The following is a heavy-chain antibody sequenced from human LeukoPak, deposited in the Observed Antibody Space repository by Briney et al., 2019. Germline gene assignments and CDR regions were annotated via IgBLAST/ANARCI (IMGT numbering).Heavy chain of an antibody. D-gene: IGHD3-10*01. V-gene: IGHV3-53*01. CDR2: IYSGGNT. Sequence: GGSLRLSYAASGFNVSNKYMSWVRQAPGKGLEWVSIIYSGGNTYYADSVEGRFTISRDNSKNTVYLQMNSLRAEDTAVYYCASHGSGSYRNPIDYWGQGTLVTVSS. J-gene: IGHJ4*02. CDR1: GFNVSNKY. CDR3: ASHGSGSYRNPIDY.